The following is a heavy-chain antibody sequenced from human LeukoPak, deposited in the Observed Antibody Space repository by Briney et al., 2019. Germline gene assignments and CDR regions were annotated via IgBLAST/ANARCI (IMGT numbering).Heavy chain of an antibody. D-gene: IGHD6-6*01. CDR1: GFSFSGYY. CDR3: ARDSSSSLVWFDP. CDR2: ISGSGGST. Sequence: PGGSLRLSCAASGFSFSGYYMSWVRQAPGKGLEWVSAISGSGGSTYYADSVKGRFTISRDNSKNTLYLQMNSLRPEDTGVFYCARDSSSSLVWFDPWGQGTLVTVSS. V-gene: IGHV3-23*01. J-gene: IGHJ5*02.